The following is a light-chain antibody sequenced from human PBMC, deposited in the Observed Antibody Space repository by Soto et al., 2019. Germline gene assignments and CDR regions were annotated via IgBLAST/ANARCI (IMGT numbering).Light chain of an antibody. V-gene: IGKV2-28*01. CDR3: IQALQTP. Sequence: IVMTQSPLSLPVTPGEPASISVRSSQKNGYNYLDWYKQKPGQFPQLLIYLGFNRASGVPDRFSGGGSGTDFTLEISRVEAEVVGVFYSIQALQTPFGQGTRLEIK. CDR2: LGF. CDR1: QKNGYNY. J-gene: IGKJ5*01.